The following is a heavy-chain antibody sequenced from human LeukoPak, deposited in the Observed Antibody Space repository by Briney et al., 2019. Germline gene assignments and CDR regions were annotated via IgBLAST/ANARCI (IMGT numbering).Heavy chain of an antibody. J-gene: IGHJ5*02. CDR3: ARGGDYGSGSNWFDP. V-gene: IGHV4-30-4*01. Sequence: SETLSLTCTVSGGSISSGDYYWSWIRQPPGKGLEWIGYIYYSGSTYYNPYLKSRVTISVDTSKNQFSLKLSSVTAADTAVYYCARGGDYGSGSNWFDPWGQGTLVTVSS. CDR1: GGSISSGDYY. D-gene: IGHD3-10*01. CDR2: IYYSGST.